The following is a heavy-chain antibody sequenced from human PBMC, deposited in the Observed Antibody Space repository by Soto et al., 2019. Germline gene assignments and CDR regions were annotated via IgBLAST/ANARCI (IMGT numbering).Heavy chain of an antibody. D-gene: IGHD3-10*01. Sequence: GGSLRLSCAASGFTFGTTDMSWVRQAPGEGLEWVSTIDGSGGITYYADSVKGRFTISRDNSRNTVYLKMNSLRGDEMALYYCVKNSGGFNTWGQGALVTVSS. CDR3: VKNSGGFNT. J-gene: IGHJ5*02. CDR1: GFTFGTTD. V-gene: IGHV3-23*01. CDR2: IDGSGGIT.